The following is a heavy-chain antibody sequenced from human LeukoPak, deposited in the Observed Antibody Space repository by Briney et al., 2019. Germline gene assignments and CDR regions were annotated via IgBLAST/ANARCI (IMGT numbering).Heavy chain of an antibody. V-gene: IGHV4-61*01. CDR3: ASGQFLVSNDY. Sequence: PSETLSLTCTVSGGSVSGGSYYWSWIRQPPGKGLEWIGYFYYTGSTNYNPSLKSRVTISVDTSKNQFPLRLSSVTAADTAVYYCASGQFLVSNDYWGQGILVTVSS. CDR1: GGSVSGGSYY. CDR2: FYYTGST. D-gene: IGHD5/OR15-5a*01. J-gene: IGHJ4*02.